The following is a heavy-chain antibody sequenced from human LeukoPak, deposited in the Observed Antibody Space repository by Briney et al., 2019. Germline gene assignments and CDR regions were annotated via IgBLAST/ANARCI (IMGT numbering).Heavy chain of an antibody. J-gene: IGHJ1*01. V-gene: IGHV1-3*01. CDR2: INAGNGNT. CDR3: ASGKQWPLGYFQH. CDR1: GYTFTIYA. Sequence: ASVTVSCKASGYTFTIYAMHWVRQAPGQRLEWMGWINAGNGNTKYSQKFQGRVTITRDTSASAAYMELSSLRSEDTAVYYCASGKQWPLGYFQHWGQGTLVTVSS. D-gene: IGHD6-19*01.